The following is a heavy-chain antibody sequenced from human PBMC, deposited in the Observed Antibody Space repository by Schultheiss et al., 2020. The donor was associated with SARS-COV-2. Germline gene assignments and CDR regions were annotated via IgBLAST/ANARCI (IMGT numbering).Heavy chain of an antibody. Sequence: GGSLRLSCAASGFTFSSYAMSWVRQAPGKGLEWVAIISYDGTNKYYADSVKGRFTISRDNAMDTVYLQMNSLRAEDTAVYYCARDGGGLDRPAFDYWGQGTLVTVSS. D-gene: IGHD2-2*01. V-gene: IGHV3-30*01. J-gene: IGHJ4*02. CDR1: GFTFSSYA. CDR2: ISYDGTNK. CDR3: ARDGGGLDRPAFDY.